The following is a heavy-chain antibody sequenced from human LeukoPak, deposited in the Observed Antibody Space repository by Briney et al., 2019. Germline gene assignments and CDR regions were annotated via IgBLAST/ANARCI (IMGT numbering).Heavy chain of an antibody. J-gene: IGHJ3*02. CDR3: ARPGLVDAFDI. Sequence: SETLSLTCTVSGGSLSSYYWNWVRHPPGKGLEWIGYIYYSGSTNYNPSLKSRGTISLDTSKNQFALKLSSGTAAGTAVYYCARPGLVDAFDIWGQGTMVTVSS. CDR2: IYYSGST. V-gene: IGHV4-59*01. D-gene: IGHD5/OR15-5a*01. CDR1: GGSLSSYY.